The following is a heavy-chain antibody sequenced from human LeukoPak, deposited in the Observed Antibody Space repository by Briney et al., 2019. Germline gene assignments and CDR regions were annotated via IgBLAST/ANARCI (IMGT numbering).Heavy chain of an antibody. CDR3: VPLYHGGVAY. D-gene: IGHD3-16*02. J-gene: IGHJ4*02. V-gene: IGHV3-64D*06. CDR1: GFTFSSYG. CDR2: ISSDGGST. Sequence: GGSLRLSCSASGFTFSSYGMHWVHQAPGKGLEYVSAISSDGGSTYYADSVKGRFTISRDNSKNTLYLQVRSLRAEDTAVYYCVPLYHGGVAYWGQGTLVTVSS.